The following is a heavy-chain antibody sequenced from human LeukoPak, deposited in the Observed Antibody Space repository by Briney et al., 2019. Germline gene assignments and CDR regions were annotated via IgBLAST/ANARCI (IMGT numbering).Heavy chain of an antibody. Sequence: GASVKVSCKASGGTFSSYAISWVRQAPGQGLEWMGWISAYNGNTNYAQKLQGRVTMTTDTSTSTAYMELRSLRSDDTAVYYCARAYSNYYYYYMDVWGKGTTVTVSS. J-gene: IGHJ6*03. CDR1: GGTFSSYA. CDR2: ISAYNGNT. CDR3: ARAYSNYYYYYMDV. D-gene: IGHD4-11*01. V-gene: IGHV1-18*01.